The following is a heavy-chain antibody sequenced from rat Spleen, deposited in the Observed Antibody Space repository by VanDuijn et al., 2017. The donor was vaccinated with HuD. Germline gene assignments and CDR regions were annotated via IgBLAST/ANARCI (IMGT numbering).Heavy chain of an antibody. J-gene: IGHJ3*01. CDR1: GFTFSYFG. V-gene: IGHV5S13*01. Sequence: EVQLVESGGGLVQPGRSLKLSCAASGFTFSYFGMAWVRQTPTKGLEWVASITYDGGSTYYRDSVKGRFTISRDNAENTAYLQMNSLWSEDTATYYCASHGPRISRFAYCGQGTLVTVSS. CDR2: ITYDGGST. D-gene: IGHD1-6*01. CDR3: ASHGPRISRFAY.